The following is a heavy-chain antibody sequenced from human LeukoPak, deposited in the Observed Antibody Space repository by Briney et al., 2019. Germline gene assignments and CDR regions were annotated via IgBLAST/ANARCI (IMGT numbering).Heavy chain of an antibody. Sequence: PGGSLRLSCAASGFTFSSYAMHWVRQAPGKGLEWVAIISYDGRNKYYAESVKGRFAVSRDNSKNTLYLQVNSPRPEDTAVYYCARVPVWYSSSWYGDYWGQGTLVTVPS. V-gene: IGHV3-30*09. CDR3: ARVPVWYSSSWYGDY. CDR2: ISYDGRNK. D-gene: IGHD6-13*01. J-gene: IGHJ4*02. CDR1: GFTFSSYA.